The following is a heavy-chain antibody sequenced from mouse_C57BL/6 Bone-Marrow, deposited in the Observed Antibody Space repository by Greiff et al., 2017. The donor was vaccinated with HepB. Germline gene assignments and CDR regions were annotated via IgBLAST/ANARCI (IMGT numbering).Heavy chain of an antibody. J-gene: IGHJ2*01. CDR3: ARWGLRPFDY. V-gene: IGHV1-69*01. CDR1: GYTFTSYW. CDR2: IDPSDSYT. D-gene: IGHD2-4*01. Sequence: QVQLQQPGAELVMPGASVKLSCKASGYTFTSYWMHWVKQRPGQGLEWIGEIDPSDSYTNYNQKFKGKSTLTVDKSSSTAYMQLSSLTSEDSAVYYGARWGLRPFDYWGQGTTLTVSS.